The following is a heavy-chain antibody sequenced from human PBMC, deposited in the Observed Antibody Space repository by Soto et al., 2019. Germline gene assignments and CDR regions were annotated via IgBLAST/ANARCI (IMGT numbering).Heavy chain of an antibody. V-gene: IGHV4-34*12. Sequence: QVQLQQWGAGLLKPSETLSLTCALYGGSFSGYYWSWIRQPPGKGLEWIGEIVHSGSTDYNPALKSRVTISVDTSKNQLSLKLTSVTAADTAVYYCSGSAKFSYHFAMDVWGRGTTVTVSS. CDR1: GGSFSGYY. CDR2: IVHSGST. J-gene: IGHJ6*01. CDR3: SGSAKFSYHFAMDV.